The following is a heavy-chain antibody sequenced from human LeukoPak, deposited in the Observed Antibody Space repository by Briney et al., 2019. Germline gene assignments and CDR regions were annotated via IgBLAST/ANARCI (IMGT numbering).Heavy chain of an antibody. Sequence: GGSLRLSCAASGFTFSDYYMSWLRQAPGKGVEWVSYISSSGSTIYYADSVKGRFTISRDNAKTSLYLQMNSLRAEDTAVYYCARDGPYYYDSSGSYFDYWGQGTLVTVSS. CDR1: GFTFSDYY. CDR2: ISSSGSTI. V-gene: IGHV3-11*04. J-gene: IGHJ4*02. D-gene: IGHD3-22*01. CDR3: ARDGPYYYDSSGSYFDY.